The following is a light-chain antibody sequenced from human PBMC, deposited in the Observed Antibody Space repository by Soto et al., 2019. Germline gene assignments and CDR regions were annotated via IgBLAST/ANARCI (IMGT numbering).Light chain of an antibody. CDR1: QGISSY. J-gene: IGKJ3*01. Sequence: AIQLTQSPSSLSASVGDRVTITCRASQGISSYLGWYQQKPGKAPSLLIYDGSTLATGVPPRFSGGGFGTEFTLNISSVQPDDSALYYCQHYNTYSKAFGPGTKVDIK. CDR3: QHYNTYSKA. CDR2: DGS. V-gene: IGKV1-13*02.